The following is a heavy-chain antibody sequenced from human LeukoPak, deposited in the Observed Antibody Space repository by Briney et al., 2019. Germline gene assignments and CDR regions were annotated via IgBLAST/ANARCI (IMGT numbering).Heavy chain of an antibody. Sequence: SVKVSCKASGCTFTSSAMQGVRQARGQRLEWIGWIVVGRGNTDYAQKFQERVTITRDMSTSTVYMAVRSLRSEDTAVYYCATDQSGGYFNDAFDIWGQGTMVTVSS. J-gene: IGHJ3*02. CDR2: IVVGRGNT. V-gene: IGHV1-58*02. CDR3: ATDQSGGYFNDAFDI. D-gene: IGHD2-15*01. CDR1: GCTFTSSA.